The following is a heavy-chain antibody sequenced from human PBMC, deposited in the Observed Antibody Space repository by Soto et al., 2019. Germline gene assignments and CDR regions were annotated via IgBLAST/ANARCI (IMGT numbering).Heavy chain of an antibody. CDR1: GGTFSSYA. J-gene: IGHJ4*02. D-gene: IGHD6-13*01. Sequence: QVQLVQSGAEVKKSGSSVKVSCKASGGTFSSYAISWVRQAPGQGLEWMGGIIPIFGTANYAQKFQGRVTITADESTSTAYMELSSLRSEDTAVYYCARDPPRSEKQQLEPIDYWGQGTLVTVSS. CDR2: IIPIFGTA. V-gene: IGHV1-69*01. CDR3: ARDPPRSEKQQLEPIDY.